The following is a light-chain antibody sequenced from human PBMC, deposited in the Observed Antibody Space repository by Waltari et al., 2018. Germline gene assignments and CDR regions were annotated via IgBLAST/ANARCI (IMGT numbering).Light chain of an antibody. V-gene: IGKV3-20*01. CDR3: QQFGDSPMFT. CDR2: ATS. CDR1: QSISATY. Sequence: EIVLTQSPGTLSLSPGERATLSCRASQSISATYLAWYQQKPGTAPRLLLYATSNTATGVPDXFTGSGSGTDFTLSIGRLEPEDFAVYYCQQFGDSPMFTFGPGTRVDVK. J-gene: IGKJ1*01.